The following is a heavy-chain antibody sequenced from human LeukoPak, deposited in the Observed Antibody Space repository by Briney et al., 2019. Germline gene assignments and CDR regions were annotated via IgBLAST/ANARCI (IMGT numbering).Heavy chain of an antibody. J-gene: IGHJ4*02. CDR3: AEGRYYFDY. CDR1: GYTLTELS. D-gene: IGHD3-10*01. V-gene: IGHV1-69*13. Sequence: SVKVSCKVSGYTLTELSMHWVRQAPGQGLEWMGGIIPIFGTANYAQKFQGRVTITADESTSTAYMELSSLRSEDTAVYYCAEGRYYFDYWGQGTLVTVSS. CDR2: IIPIFGTA.